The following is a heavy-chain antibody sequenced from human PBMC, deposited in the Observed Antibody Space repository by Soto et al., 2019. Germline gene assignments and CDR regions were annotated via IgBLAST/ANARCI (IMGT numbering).Heavy chain of an antibody. D-gene: IGHD6-13*01. CDR3: AIDSAAENYYYYHGMDV. CDR2: IIPIFGTA. CDR1: RVTLSIYA. J-gene: IGHJ6*02. Sequence: SVKVSCKASRVTLSIYAISWVRQAHGQGLEWMGGIIPIFGTANYAQKFQGRVTITADESTSTAYMELSSLRSEDTAVYYCAIDSAAENYYYYHGMDVWGQGTTVTVSS. V-gene: IGHV1-69*13.